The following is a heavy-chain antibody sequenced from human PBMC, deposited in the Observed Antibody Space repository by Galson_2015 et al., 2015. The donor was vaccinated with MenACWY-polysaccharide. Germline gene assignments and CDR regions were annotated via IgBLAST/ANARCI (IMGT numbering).Heavy chain of an antibody. V-gene: IGHV4-4*07. CDR3: AKVRGGQWPRYMMDV. D-gene: IGHD6-19*01. J-gene: IGHJ6*02. CDR2: VYASGST. Sequence: PLSLPCTVSGASISNYYWSWIRQPAGKGLEWIGRVYASGSTNSNPSLKSRLTMSVDTSKNQFSLRLSSVTAADTAVYYCAKVRGGQWPRYMMDVWGQATTVTVSS. CDR1: GASISNYY.